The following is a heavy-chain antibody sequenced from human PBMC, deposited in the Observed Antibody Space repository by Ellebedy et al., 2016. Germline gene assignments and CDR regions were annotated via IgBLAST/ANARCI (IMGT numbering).Heavy chain of an antibody. CDR3: ARDVSSSGWYDSLRIDH. Sequence: GGSLRLXXAASGFIFNDHALHWFRQAVGKGLEWVAVISYDGTNKFYGDSVKGRFTSSRDNSKKTVDLQMNSPQPEDAAVYYCARDVSSSGWYDSLRIDHWGQGTPVTASP. CDR1: GFIFNDHA. J-gene: IGHJ4*02. D-gene: IGHD6-19*01. V-gene: IGHV3-30*03. CDR2: ISYDGTNK.